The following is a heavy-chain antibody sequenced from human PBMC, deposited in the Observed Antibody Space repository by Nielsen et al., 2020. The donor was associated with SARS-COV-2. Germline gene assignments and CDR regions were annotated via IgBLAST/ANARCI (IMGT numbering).Heavy chain of an antibody. CDR2: IWYDGSNK. CDR1: GFTFSSYG. D-gene: IGHD5-18*01. V-gene: IGHV3-33*06. Sequence: GESLKISCAASGFTFSSYGMHWVRQAPGKGLEWVAVIWYDGSNKYYADSVKGRVTISRDNSKNTLYLQMNSLSAEDTAIYYCAKSDGGYSYGYPDYWGQGTLVTVSS. CDR3: AKSDGGYSYGYPDY. J-gene: IGHJ4*02.